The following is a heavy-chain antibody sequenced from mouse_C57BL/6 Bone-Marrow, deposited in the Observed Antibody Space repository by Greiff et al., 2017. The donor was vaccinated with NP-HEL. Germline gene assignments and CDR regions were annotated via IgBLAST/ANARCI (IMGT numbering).Heavy chain of an antibody. CDR3: TRRGTYYDYGRPYAMDY. D-gene: IGHD2-4*01. Sequence: VQLQQSGAELVRPGASVTLSCKASGYTFTDYEMHWVKQTPVHGLEWIGAIDPETGGTAYNQKFKGKARLTADKSSSTAYMELRSLTSEDSAVYYCTRRGTYYDYGRPYAMDYWGQGTSVTVSS. CDR1: GYTFTDYE. CDR2: IDPETGGT. J-gene: IGHJ4*01. V-gene: IGHV1-15*01.